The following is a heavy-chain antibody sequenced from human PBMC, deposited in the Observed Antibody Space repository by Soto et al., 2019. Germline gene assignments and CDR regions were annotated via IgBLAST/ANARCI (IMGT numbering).Heavy chain of an antibody. D-gene: IGHD6-19*01. V-gene: IGHV4-39*01. CDR2: VFYSGNT. J-gene: IGHJ6*03. CDR1: GGSISSSSYC. Sequence: SETLSLTCTVSGGSISSSSYCWGWIRQPPGKGLEWIGNVFYSGNTYYNPSLKSRVTISVDTSKNQFSLKVSSVTAADTAVYYCARQGEQWLVRSDSYYMDVWGKGTTVTVSS. CDR3: ARQGEQWLVRSDSYYMDV.